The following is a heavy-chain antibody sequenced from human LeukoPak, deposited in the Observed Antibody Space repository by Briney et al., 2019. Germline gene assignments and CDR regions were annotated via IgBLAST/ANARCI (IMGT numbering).Heavy chain of an antibody. CDR1: GYTFTSYG. J-gene: IGHJ2*01. CDR3: ARDAHDFWSGYQYWYFDL. D-gene: IGHD3-3*01. Sequence: ASVKVSCKASGYTFTSYGISWVRQAPGQGLEWMGWISAYNGNTNYAQKLQGRVTMTTDTSTSTAYMELRSLRSDDTAVYYCARDAHDFWSGYQYWYFDLWGRGTLVTVSS. V-gene: IGHV1-18*01. CDR2: ISAYNGNT.